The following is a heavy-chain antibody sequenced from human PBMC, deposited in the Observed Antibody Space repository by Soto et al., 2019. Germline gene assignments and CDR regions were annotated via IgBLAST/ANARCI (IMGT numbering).Heavy chain of an antibody. Sequence: QVQLVQSGGEVKKPGASVEVSCRTSGYMFTTYGMSWVRQAPGQGLEWMAWISAYNGNKKYAQKFQGRVTMTTNTSTSTVSMELRNRTSDDTGKYFCARTGGGMAARPLEYWGQGTLVTVSS. CDR2: ISAYNGNK. D-gene: IGHD6-6*01. V-gene: IGHV1-18*04. J-gene: IGHJ4*02. CDR1: GYMFTTYG. CDR3: ARTGGGMAARPLEY.